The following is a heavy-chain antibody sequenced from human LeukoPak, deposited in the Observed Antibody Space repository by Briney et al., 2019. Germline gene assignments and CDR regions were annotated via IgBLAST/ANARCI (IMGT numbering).Heavy chain of an antibody. CDR3: SRDYSGSGSPLDY. CDR2: ISSSGRYI. CDR1: GFTFSSCS. D-gene: IGHD3-10*01. J-gene: IGHJ4*02. Sequence: GGSLRLSCAASGFTFSSCSMNCVRQDPGKGLEWVSYISSSGRYIYYADSMKGRFSISRDNAKNSLYLQMNSLRADDTAVYYCSRDYSGSGSPLDYWGQGTLVTVSS. V-gene: IGHV3-21*01.